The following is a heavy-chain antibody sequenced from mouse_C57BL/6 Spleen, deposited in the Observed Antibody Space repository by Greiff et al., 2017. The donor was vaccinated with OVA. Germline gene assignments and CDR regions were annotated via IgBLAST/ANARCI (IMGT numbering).Heavy chain of an antibody. CDR1: GYTFTSYD. CDR3: ARSRDGYYWYFDV. V-gene: IGHV1-85*01. D-gene: IGHD2-3*01. Sequence: VKLMESGPELVKPGASVKLSCKASGYTFTSYDINWVKQRPGQGLEWIGWIYPRDGSTKYNEKFKGKATLTVDTSSSTAYMALHSLTSEDSAVYFCARSRDGYYWYFDVWGTGTTVTVSS. J-gene: IGHJ1*03. CDR2: IYPRDGST.